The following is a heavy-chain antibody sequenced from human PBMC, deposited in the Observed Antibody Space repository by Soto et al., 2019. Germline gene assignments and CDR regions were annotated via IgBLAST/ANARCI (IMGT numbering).Heavy chain of an antibody. Sequence: ASVKVSCKASGYTFTSYAMHWVRQAPGQRLEWMGWINAGNGSTYYADSVKGRFTISRDNSKNTLYLQMNSLRAEDTAVYYCARGDADCGGDCYYGGLAFDYWGQGTLVTVSS. CDR1: GYTFTSYA. CDR3: ARGDADCGGDCYYGGLAFDY. D-gene: IGHD2-21*02. J-gene: IGHJ4*02. CDR2: INAGNGST. V-gene: IGHV1-3*01.